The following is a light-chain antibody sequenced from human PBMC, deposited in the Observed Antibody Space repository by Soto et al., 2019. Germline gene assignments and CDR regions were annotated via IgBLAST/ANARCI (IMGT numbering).Light chain of an antibody. CDR3: QQYYSYPWT. V-gene: IGKV1-8*01. CDR2: AAS. Sequence: AIRMTQSPSSFSASTGDRVTITCRASQGISSYLAWYQQKPGKAPKLLIYAASTLQSGVPSRFSGSGSGKDCTLTISCLQSEDFATYYCQQYYSYPWTFGQGTKVEIK. J-gene: IGKJ1*01. CDR1: QGISSY.